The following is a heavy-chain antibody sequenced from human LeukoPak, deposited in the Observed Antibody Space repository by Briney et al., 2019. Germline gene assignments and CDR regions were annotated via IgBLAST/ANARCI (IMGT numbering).Heavy chain of an antibody. Sequence: ASVKVFCKASGYTFTGYYMHWVRQAPGQGLEWMGWINPNSGDTTYAQTFQDRVTMTRDTSISTAHMELSGLRSDDTAFYYCARRLMDSGDGYDVWGQGTMVTVSS. D-gene: IGHD2-8*01. V-gene: IGHV1-2*02. CDR2: INPNSGDT. CDR1: GYTFTGYY. CDR3: ARRLMDSGDGYDV. J-gene: IGHJ3*01.